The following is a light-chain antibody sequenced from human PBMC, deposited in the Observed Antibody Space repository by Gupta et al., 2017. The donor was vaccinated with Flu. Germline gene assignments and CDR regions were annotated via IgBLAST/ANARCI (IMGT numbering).Light chain of an antibody. CDR3: HQDSRSPRT. Sequence: GERATLSCRASQNVSYNFLAWYLQQADQPPLLLIDDASTRTSGVAERSSGGASGTDSTITVSVLDPEDFAVFCCHQDSRSPRTFGQGTKV. V-gene: IGKV3-20*01. CDR2: DAS. CDR1: QNVSYNF. J-gene: IGKJ1*01.